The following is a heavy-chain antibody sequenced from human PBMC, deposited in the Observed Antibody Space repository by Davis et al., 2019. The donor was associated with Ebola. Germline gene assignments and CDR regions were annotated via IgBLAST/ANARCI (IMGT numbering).Heavy chain of an antibody. Sequence: PGSPLRPSFPPPGSPSRHFSMNGVPQAPGQALDWISYITTGSNAIHYADSVKGRFTVSRDDVKNSLFLQMNSMRDEDSAVYYCVRDYIFAFDLWGQGAQVTVSS. CDR2: ITTGSNAI. V-gene: IGHV3-48*02. J-gene: IGHJ5*02. CDR1: GSPSRHFS. CDR3: VRDYIFAFDL.